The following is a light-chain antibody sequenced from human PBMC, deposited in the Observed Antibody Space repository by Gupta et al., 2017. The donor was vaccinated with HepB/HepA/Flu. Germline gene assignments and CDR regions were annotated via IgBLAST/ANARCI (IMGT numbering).Light chain of an antibody. J-gene: IGKJ1*01. Sequence: EIVLTQSPGTLSLSPGERATLACRASQSVSDSYLAWYQHKAGQAPRLLIYGASSRATAVPDMCSGSGSGTDFTLTISRLEPEDFAVDYCQQYGASPETFGQGTKVEIK. CDR3: QQYGASPET. CDR2: GAS. CDR1: QSVSDSY. V-gene: IGKV3-20*01.